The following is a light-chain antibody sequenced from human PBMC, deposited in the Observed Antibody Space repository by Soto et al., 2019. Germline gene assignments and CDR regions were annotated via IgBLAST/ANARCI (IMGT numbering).Light chain of an antibody. J-gene: IGLJ1*01. V-gene: IGLV1-47*01. CDR2: RNN. CDR1: SSNIGSNY. Sequence: QSALTQPPSASGTPGQRVTISCSGSSSNIGSNYVYWYQQLPGTAPKLLIYRNNQRPSGVPDRFSGSKSGTSASLAISELRSEDEADYYCAAWDDSLSARYVFGTGTKVTVL. CDR3: AAWDDSLSARYV.